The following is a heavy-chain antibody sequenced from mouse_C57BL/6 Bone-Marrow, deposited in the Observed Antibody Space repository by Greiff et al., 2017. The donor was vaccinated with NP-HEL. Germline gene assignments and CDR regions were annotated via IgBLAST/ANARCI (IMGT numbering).Heavy chain of an antibody. CDR3: ARHGTTVVAYYFDY. V-gene: IGHV5-6*02. Sequence: EVMLVESGGDLVKPGGSLKLSCAASGFTFSSYGMSWVRQTPDKRLEWVATISSGGSYTYYPDSVKGRFTISRDNAKNTLYLQMSSRKSEDTAMYYCARHGTTVVAYYFDYWGQGTTLTVSS. CDR2: ISSGGSYT. CDR1: GFTFSSYG. D-gene: IGHD1-1*01. J-gene: IGHJ2*01.